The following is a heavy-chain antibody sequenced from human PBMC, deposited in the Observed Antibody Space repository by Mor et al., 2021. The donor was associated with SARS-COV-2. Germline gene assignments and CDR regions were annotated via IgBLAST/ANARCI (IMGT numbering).Heavy chain of an antibody. CDR3: ARMGYSSSWYLDYYYYYGMDV. V-gene: IGHV3-23*01. J-gene: IGHJ6*02. D-gene: IGHD6-13*01. Sequence: STYYADSVKGRFTISRDNSKNTLYLQMNSLRAEDTAVYYCARMGYSSSWYLDYYYYYGMDVWGQGTTVTVS. CDR2: ST.